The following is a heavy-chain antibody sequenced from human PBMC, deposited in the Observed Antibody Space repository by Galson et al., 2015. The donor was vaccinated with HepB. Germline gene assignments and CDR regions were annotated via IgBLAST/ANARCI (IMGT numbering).Heavy chain of an antibody. V-gene: IGHV1-3*01. CDR2: INAGNGNT. CDR1: GYTFTSYA. J-gene: IGHJ4*02. Sequence: SVKVSCKASGYTFTSYAMHWVRQAPGQRLEWMGWINAGNGNTKYSQKFQGRVTITRDTSASTAYMELSSLRSEDTAVYYCARVGEQWLVREYYFDYWGQGTLVTVSS. D-gene: IGHD6-19*01. CDR3: ARVGEQWLVREYYFDY.